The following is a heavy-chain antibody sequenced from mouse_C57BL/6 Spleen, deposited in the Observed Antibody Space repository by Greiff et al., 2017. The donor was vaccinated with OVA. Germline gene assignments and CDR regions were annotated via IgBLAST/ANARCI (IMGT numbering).Heavy chain of an antibody. J-gene: IGHJ2*01. CDR2: IDPETGGT. Sequence: LVESGAELVRPGASVTLSCKASGYTFTDYEMHWVKQTPVHGLEWIGAIDPETGGTAYNQKFKGKAILTADKSSSTAYMELRSLTSEDSAVYYCTRSGGRNYWGQGTTLTVSS. V-gene: IGHV1-15*01. D-gene: IGHD3-2*02. CDR1: GYTFTDYE. CDR3: TRSGGRNY.